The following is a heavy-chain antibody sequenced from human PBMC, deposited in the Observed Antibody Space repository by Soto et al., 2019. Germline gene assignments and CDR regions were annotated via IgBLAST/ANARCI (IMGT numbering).Heavy chain of an antibody. J-gene: IGHJ4*02. CDR2: IYYSGST. CDR3: ASGKMATINFDS. Sequence: QVQLQESGPGLVKPSQTLSLTCTVSGGSISSGDYYWSWIRQPPGKGLEWIGYIYYSGSTYYNPSLKSRVSMSVDTSKNHLSLKLTSVSAADTAVYYCASGKMATINFDSWGQGILVTVSS. CDR1: GGSISSGDYY. V-gene: IGHV4-30-4*01.